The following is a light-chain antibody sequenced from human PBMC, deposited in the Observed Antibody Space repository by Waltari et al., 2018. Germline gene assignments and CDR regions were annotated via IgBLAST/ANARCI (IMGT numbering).Light chain of an antibody. CDR1: ILRGFY. J-gene: IGLJ2*01. CDR2: GKN. Sequence: SSELTQDPAVSVALGQAVRIKCQGDILRGFYGNWCRKKPGQAPTLVIYGKNNRPSGVPYRFSASSSGNTASLTISGAQADDEAVYYCGSRDMNGAVIFGGGTKLTVL. V-gene: IGLV3-19*01. CDR3: GSRDMNGAVI.